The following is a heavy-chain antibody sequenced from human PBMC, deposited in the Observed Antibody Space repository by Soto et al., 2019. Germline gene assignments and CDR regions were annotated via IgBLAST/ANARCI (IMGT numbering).Heavy chain of an antibody. V-gene: IGHV1-69*01. CDR3: ARDETGDSYYYYYGMDV. CDR2: MLPIFGTT. J-gene: IGHJ6*02. D-gene: IGHD7-27*01. CDR1: GGTFTTYN. Sequence: QVQLVQSGAEVKKPGSSVKVSCKASGGTFTTYNINWVRQAPGQGLEWMGGMLPIFGTTNYAQRFQARVTITADDSTSTAYMELRSLRSEYTAVYSWARDETGDSYYYYYGMDVWGQGTTVTVTS.